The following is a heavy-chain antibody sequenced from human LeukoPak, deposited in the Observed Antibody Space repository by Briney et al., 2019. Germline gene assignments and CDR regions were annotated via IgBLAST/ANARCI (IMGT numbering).Heavy chain of an antibody. CDR2: VYYHGNKK. CDR3: VKDQGQVYGYFDS. CDR1: GFTFSNYG. V-gene: IGHV3-30*02. J-gene: IGHJ4*02. D-gene: IGHD6-6*01. Sequence: GGSLRLSCAASGFTFSNYGMHWVRQAPGRGLEWVAFVYYHGNKKYYAASVKGRFTISRDNSRNSLYIDMNSLRTEDTAVYYCVKDQGQVYGYFDSWGQGTLVTASS.